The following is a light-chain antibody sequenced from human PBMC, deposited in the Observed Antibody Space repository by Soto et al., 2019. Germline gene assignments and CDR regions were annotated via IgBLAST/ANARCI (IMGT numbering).Light chain of an antibody. CDR2: GAS. Sequence: IVMTQSPSSLSVSPGESATLSCRASQSINRDLAWYVQKPGQAPRRVIYGASTWGTGVPPRFTGGGSETEFTLTINGLQSEDFAVYDCQQDTALPITFGQWTRLEIK. CDR3: QQDTALPIT. CDR1: QSINRD. V-gene: IGKV3D-15*01. J-gene: IGKJ5*01.